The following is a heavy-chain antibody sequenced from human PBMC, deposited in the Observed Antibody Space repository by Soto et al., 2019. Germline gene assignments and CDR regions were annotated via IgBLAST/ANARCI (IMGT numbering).Heavy chain of an antibody. Sequence: GGSLRLSCAASGFTFGSNWMSWIRQAPGKGLEWVANIKRDGSEKYYVDSVKGRFTISRDNAKNTLYLQMNSLRADDTAVYYCASLEWESSGYADYWGQGTQVTVSS. CDR2: IKRDGSEK. J-gene: IGHJ4*02. D-gene: IGHD5-12*01. V-gene: IGHV3-7*03. CDR1: GFTFGSNW. CDR3: ASLEWESSGYADY.